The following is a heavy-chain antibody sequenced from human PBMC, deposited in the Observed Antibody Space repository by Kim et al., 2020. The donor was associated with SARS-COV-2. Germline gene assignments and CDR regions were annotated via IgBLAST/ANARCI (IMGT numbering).Heavy chain of an antibody. Sequence: NYNPSLKSRVSISADTSKNQFSLKLYSVTAADTAVYYCAKIKSGGASWDYWGQGTLVTVSS. D-gene: IGHD1-26*01. V-gene: IGHV4-59*01. J-gene: IGHJ4*02. CDR3: AKIKSGGASWDY.